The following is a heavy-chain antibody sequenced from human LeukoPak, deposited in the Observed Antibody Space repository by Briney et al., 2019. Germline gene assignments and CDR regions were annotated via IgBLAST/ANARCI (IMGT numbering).Heavy chain of an antibody. J-gene: IGHJ4*02. D-gene: IGHD6-19*01. Sequence: ASVKVSCKASGYTFTGYYMHWVRQAPGQGLEWMGWINPNSGGTNYAQKFQGRVTMTRDTSISTAYMELSRLRSDDTAVYYCARELRIAVAGTGYWGQGTLVTVSS. CDR2: INPNSGGT. V-gene: IGHV1-2*02. CDR1: GYTFTGYY. CDR3: ARELRIAVAGTGY.